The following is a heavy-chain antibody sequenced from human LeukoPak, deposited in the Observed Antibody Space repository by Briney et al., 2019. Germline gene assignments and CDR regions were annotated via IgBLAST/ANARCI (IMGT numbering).Heavy chain of an antibody. CDR3: AKDHALIRFNG. V-gene: IGHV3-23*01. Sequence: GGSLRPPCGASGFTFSNFGMNWVRQAPGKGLEWISGIIGCGGIKYYADSVKGRFTISRDNSKNTLYLQIYSLRAGDTSVYYCAKDHALIRFNGRGQRTLVS. CDR2: IIGCGGIK. J-gene: IGHJ4*02. D-gene: IGHD2-8*01. CDR1: GFTFSNFG.